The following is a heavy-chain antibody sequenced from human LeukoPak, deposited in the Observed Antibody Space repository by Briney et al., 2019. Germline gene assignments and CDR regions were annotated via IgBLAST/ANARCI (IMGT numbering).Heavy chain of an antibody. CDR1: GGSISSYY. V-gene: IGHV4-59*01. Sequence: SETLSLTCTVSGGSISSYYWSWIRQPPGKGLEWIGYIYYSGSTNYNPSLKSRVTISVDTSKNQFTLKLSSVTAADTAVYYCARAGGSGSYPQGVWFDPWGQGTLVTVSS. D-gene: IGHD3-10*01. J-gene: IGHJ5*02. CDR2: IYYSGST. CDR3: ARAGGSGSYPQGVWFDP.